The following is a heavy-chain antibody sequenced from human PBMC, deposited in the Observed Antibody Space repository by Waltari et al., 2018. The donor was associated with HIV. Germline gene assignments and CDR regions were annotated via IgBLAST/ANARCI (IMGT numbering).Heavy chain of an antibody. D-gene: IGHD3-22*01. Sequence: EVQLVQSGAEVKKPGESLKISCKASGYSFTSYWIGWVRQMPGKGLEWMGIINPGDSDTRYSPSFQGQVTISADKSISTAYLQWSSVKASDTAMYYCATSRSTYYDTGGYFDYWGQGTLVTVSS. V-gene: IGHV5-51*03. CDR1: GYSFTSYW. J-gene: IGHJ4*02. CDR2: INPGDSDT. CDR3: ATSRSTYYDTGGYFDY.